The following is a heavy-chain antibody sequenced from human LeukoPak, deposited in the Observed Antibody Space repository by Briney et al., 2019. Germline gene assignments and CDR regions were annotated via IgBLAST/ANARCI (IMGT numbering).Heavy chain of an antibody. V-gene: IGHV3-30*03. J-gene: IGHJ4*02. D-gene: IGHD3-10*01. CDR3: ARANEWFGELSEAFGY. CDR1: GFTLSSYW. Sequence: GGSLRLSCVASGFTLSSYWMSWVRQAPGKGLEWVAVISYDGSNKYYADSVKGRFTISRDNSKNTLYLQMNSLRAEDTAVYYCARANEWFGELSEAFGYWGQGTLVTVSS. CDR2: ISYDGSNK.